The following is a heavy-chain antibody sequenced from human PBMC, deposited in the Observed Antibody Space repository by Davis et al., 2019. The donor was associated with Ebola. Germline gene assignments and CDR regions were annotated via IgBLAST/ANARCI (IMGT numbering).Heavy chain of an antibody. D-gene: IGHD6-25*01. J-gene: IGHJ4*02. CDR3: AKAGVSGGFDY. CDR1: GFTFSSNS. V-gene: IGHV3-21*04. CDR2: ISSSGGHI. Sequence: GESLKISCAASGFTFSSNSMNWVRRAPGKGLEWVSSISSSGGHIYDADSVKGRFTISRDNATNLLYLQMNSLRVEDMALYYCAKAGVSGGFDYWGQGTLVTVSS.